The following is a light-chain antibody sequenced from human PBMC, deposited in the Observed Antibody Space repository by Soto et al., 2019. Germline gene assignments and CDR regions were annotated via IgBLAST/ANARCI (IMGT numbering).Light chain of an antibody. J-gene: IGLJ1*01. CDR1: SGDVGGYDY. V-gene: IGLV2-14*01. CDR2: EVT. CDR3: SSHTSGSTRV. Sequence: QSALIQPASVSGSPGQSIAISCTGTSGDVGGYDYVSWYQQHPDKAPKLMIYEVTKRPSWVSNRFSGSKSGNTASLTISGLQPEDEADYYCSSHTSGSTRVFGSGTKLTVL.